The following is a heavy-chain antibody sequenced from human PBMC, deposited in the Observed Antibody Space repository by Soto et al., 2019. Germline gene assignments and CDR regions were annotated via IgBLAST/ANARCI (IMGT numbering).Heavy chain of an antibody. V-gene: IGHV4-34*01. CDR1: GGSFSGYY. D-gene: IGHD3-22*01. J-gene: IGHJ4*02. CDR3: AGLYPYESSGYLLTY. Sequence: PSETLSLTCAVYGGSFSGYYWSWIRQPPGKGLEWVGSIYYLGNTYYNPSLGSRVTISVDTSKNQFSLKLRSVTAADTAVFYCAGLYPYESSGYLLTYWGRGALVTVSS. CDR2: IYYLGNT.